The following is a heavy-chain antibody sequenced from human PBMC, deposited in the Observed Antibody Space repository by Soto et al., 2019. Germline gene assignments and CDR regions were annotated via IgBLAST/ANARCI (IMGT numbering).Heavy chain of an antibody. Sequence: EVQLLESGGGLVQPGGSLRVSCAASGFTFKSYAMTWVRQAPGKGLEWVSSVSGSGGGTYYADSVKGRFTISRDNPKNRLYLQRNRLRAEDTAVYYCARGGYCSTITCYANFFYMDVWGKGTAVTVSS. D-gene: IGHD2-2*01. J-gene: IGHJ6*03. CDR2: VSGSGGGT. CDR1: GFTFKSYA. V-gene: IGHV3-23*01. CDR3: ARGGYCSTITCYANFFYMDV.